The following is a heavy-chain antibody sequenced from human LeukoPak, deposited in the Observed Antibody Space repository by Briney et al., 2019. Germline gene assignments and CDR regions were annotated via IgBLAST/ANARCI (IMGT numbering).Heavy chain of an antibody. CDR1: GFAVSSNY. D-gene: IGHD3-3*01. J-gene: IGHJ4*02. CDR2: IYSGGST. V-gene: IGHV3-53*01. Sequence: GGSLRLSCAASGFAVSSNYMSWVRQAPGKGLEWVSVIYSGGSTYYADSVKGRFTISRDNSKNTLYLQMNSLRAEDTAVYYCARGPRITIFGVVIPRFDYWGQGTLVTVSS. CDR3: ARGPRITIFGVVIPRFDY.